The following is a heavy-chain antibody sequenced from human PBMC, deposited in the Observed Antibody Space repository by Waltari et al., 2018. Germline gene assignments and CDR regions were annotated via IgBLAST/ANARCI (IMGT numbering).Heavy chain of an antibody. CDR2: INHSGST. CDR1: GGSFSCYY. Sequence: QVQLQQWGAGLLKPSETLSLTCAVYGGSFSCYYWSWIRQPPGKGLEWIGEINHSGSTNYNPSLKSRVTISVDTSKNQFSLKLSSVTAADTAVYYCARLGERITIFGVVITDAFDIWGQGTMVTVSS. CDR3: ARLGERITIFGVVITDAFDI. J-gene: IGHJ3*02. V-gene: IGHV4-34*01. D-gene: IGHD3-3*01.